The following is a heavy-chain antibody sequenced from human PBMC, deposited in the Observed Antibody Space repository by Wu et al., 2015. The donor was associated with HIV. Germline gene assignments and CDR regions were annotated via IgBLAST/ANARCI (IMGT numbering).Heavy chain of an antibody. J-gene: IGHJ3*02. D-gene: IGHD3-22*01. CDR3: AREAYYYDSSGYYFGPDAFDI. Sequence: QVQLVQSGAEVKKPGASVKVSCKASGYTFTSYGISWVRQAPGQGLEWMGWISAYNGNTNYAQKLQGRVTMTTDTSTSTAYMELRSLRSDDTAVYYCAREAYYYDSSGYYFGPDAFDIWGQGDNGHRLF. V-gene: IGHV1-18*01. CDR1: GYTFTSYG. CDR2: ISAYNGNT.